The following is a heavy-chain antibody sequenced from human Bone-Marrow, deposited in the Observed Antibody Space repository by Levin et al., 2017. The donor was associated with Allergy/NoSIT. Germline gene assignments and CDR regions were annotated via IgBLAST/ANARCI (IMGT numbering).Heavy chain of an antibody. D-gene: IGHD5-18*01. CDR3: ARGGGGGYRYGD. CDR2: INPGDSDT. Sequence: AGGSLRLSCKGSGYSFTSYWIAWVRQMPGKGLEWMGLINPGDSDTRYSSSFQGQVTISADKSMNTAYLQWSSLKASDTAMYYCARGGGGGYRYGDWGQGTLVTVSS. V-gene: IGHV5-51*01. CDR1: GYSFTSYW. J-gene: IGHJ4*02.